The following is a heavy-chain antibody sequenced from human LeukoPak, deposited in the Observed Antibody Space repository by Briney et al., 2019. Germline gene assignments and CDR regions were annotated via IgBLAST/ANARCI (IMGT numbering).Heavy chain of an antibody. CDR2: IKGGGGDP. CDR3: AQGGHDHNPFYY. D-gene: IGHD1-1*01. J-gene: IGHJ4*02. CDR1: GFTFSTYA. Sequence: HPGGSLRLSCAASGFTFSTYAIGWVRQAPGEGLEWVSSIKGGGGDPFYADSVRGRFTISRDKSKNTLYLQLNSLRAEDTAVYFCAQGGHDHNPFYYWGQGTLVTVSS. V-gene: IGHV3-23*01.